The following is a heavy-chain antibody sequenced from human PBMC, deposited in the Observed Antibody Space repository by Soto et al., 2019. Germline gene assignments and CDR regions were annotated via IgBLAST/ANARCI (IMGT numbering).Heavy chain of an antibody. CDR2: VEGSGADT. V-gene: IGHV3-23*01. CDR1: GFTFSSYA. D-gene: IGHD6-13*01. Sequence: EVQLLESGGGLVQPGGSLRLSCAASGFTFSSYAISWVRQAPGKGLEWVSLVEGSGADTYYVDSVKGRFTISRDNSKNTLYLQMNSLRAEDTAVYYCAKAGGSTWGTEYFQHWGQGTLVTVSS. CDR3: AKAGGSTWGTEYFQH. J-gene: IGHJ1*01.